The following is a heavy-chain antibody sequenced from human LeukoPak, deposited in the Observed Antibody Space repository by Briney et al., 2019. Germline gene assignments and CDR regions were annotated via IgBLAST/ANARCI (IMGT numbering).Heavy chain of an antibody. CDR3: AKDRGGVRYFDWLGSWFDP. CDR1: GGSISSSSYY. Sequence: SETLSLTCTVSGGSISSSSYYWGWIRQPPGKGLEWIGTIYYSGSTYYNPSLKSRVTISIDTPKNQFSLKLSSVTAADTAVYYCAKDRGGVRYFDWLGSWFDPWGQGTLVTVSS. CDR2: IYYSGST. J-gene: IGHJ5*02. D-gene: IGHD3-9*01. V-gene: IGHV4-39*02.